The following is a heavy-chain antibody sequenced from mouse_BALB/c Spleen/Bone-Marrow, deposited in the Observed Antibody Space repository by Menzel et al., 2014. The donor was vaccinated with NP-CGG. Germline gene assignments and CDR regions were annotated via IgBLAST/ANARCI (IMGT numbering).Heavy chain of an antibody. V-gene: IGHV1-9*01. CDR3: ARTGTDWYFDV. D-gene: IGHD4-1*01. Sequence: VQLQQSGAELMKPGASVKISCKATGYTFSGYWIEWVKQRPGHGLEWIGEILPGSGSTNYNEKFKGKATFTADTSSNTAYMQLSSLTFEDSAVYYCARTGTDWYFDVWGAGTTVTVSS. CDR1: GYTFSGYW. J-gene: IGHJ1*01. CDR2: ILPGSGST.